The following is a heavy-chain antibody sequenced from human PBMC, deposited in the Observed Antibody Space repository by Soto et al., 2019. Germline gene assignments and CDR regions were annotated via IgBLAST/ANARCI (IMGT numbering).Heavy chain of an antibody. Sequence: QVHLVQSETEVKEPGASVTVSCKTSDSTFTGYTINWVRQAPGQGLEWLGWISSLNGNTNYARKYQGRLTMTTNTSATTAYMELRSLRSDDTAGYFCARGTVTSGRWFGPWGQGTLVTVSS. D-gene: IGHD4-17*01. V-gene: IGHV1-18*04. CDR1: DSTFTGYT. CDR3: ARGTVTSGRWFGP. CDR2: ISSLNGNT. J-gene: IGHJ5*02.